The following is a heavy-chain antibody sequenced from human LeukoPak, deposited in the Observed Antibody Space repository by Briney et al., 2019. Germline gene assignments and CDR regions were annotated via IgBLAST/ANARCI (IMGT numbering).Heavy chain of an antibody. Sequence: GASVKVSCKASGYTFSSYAISWVRQAPGQGLEWMGGIIPIFGTANYAQKFQGRVTITADKSTSTAYMELSSLRSEDTAVYYCARRGYSGYGGEYYFDYWGQGTLVTVSS. CDR1: GYTFSSYA. V-gene: IGHV1-69*06. CDR2: IIPIFGTA. CDR3: ARRGYSGYGGEYYFDY. D-gene: IGHD5-12*01. J-gene: IGHJ4*02.